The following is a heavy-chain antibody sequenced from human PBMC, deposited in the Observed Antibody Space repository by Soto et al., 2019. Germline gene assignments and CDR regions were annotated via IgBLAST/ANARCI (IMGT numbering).Heavy chain of an antibody. J-gene: IGHJ6*03. V-gene: IGHV3-11*01. Sequence: GGSLRLSCAASGFTFSDYYMSWIRQAPGKGLEWVSYISSSGSTIYYADSVKGRFTISRDNAKNSLYLQMNSLRAEDTAVYYCAREGVEDVVVVAATHNYYYYYMDVWGKGTTVTVSS. D-gene: IGHD2-15*01. CDR1: GFTFSDYY. CDR3: AREGVEDVVVVAATHNYYYYYMDV. CDR2: ISSSGSTI.